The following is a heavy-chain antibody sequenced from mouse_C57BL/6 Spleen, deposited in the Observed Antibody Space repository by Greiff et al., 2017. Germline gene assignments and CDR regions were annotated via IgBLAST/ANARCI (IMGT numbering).Heavy chain of an antibody. CDR2: ISSGSSTI. Sequence: DVKLQESGGGLVKPGGSLKLSCAASGFTFSDYGMHWVRQAPEKGLEWVAYISSGSSTIYYADTVKGRFTISRDNAKNTLFLQMTSLRSEDTAMYYCARGGNYVGWYFDVWGTGTTVTVSS. CDR3: ARGGNYVGWYFDV. CDR1: GFTFSDYG. J-gene: IGHJ1*03. V-gene: IGHV5-17*01. D-gene: IGHD2-1*01.